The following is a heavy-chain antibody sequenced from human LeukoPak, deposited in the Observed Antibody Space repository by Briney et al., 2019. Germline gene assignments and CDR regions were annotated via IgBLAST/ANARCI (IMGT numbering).Heavy chain of an antibody. V-gene: IGHV1-69*01. CDR2: IIPIFDTA. D-gene: IGHD2-2*02. Sequence: GSSVKVSCKASGGTFSSYAISWVRQAPGQGLEWMGGIIPIFDTANYAQKFQGRVTITADESTSTAYMELSSLRSEDTAVYYCARATRADIVVVPAAIEAYYYYYMDVWGKGTTVTVSS. CDR1: GGTFSSYA. CDR3: ARATRADIVVVPAAIEAYYYYYMDV. J-gene: IGHJ6*03.